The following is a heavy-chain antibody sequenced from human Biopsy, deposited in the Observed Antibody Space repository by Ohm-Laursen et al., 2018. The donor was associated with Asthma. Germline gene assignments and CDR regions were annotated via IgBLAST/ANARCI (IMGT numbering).Heavy chain of an antibody. CDR2: ISGSGGST. J-gene: IGHJ4*02. Sequence: GSLRLSCAASGFTFSSYAMSWVRQAQGQGLERVSAISGSGGSTYYADSVKGRFTISRDNSKNTLYLQMNSLRAEDTAVYYCAKDRDYDILTGPPGFDYWGQGTLVTVSS. D-gene: IGHD3-9*01. CDR3: AKDRDYDILTGPPGFDY. V-gene: IGHV3-23*01. CDR1: GFTFSSYA.